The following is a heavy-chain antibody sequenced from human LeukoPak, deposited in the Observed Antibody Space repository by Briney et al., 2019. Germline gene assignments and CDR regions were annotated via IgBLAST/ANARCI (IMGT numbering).Heavy chain of an antibody. V-gene: IGHV1-2*02. CDR3: ARGNSGYDKSFDY. Sequence: ASVKVSCKASGYTFTGDYMHWVRQAPGQGLEWMGWINPNSGGTNYAQKFQGRVTMTRDTSISTAYMELSRLRSDDTAVYYCARGNSGYDKSFDYWGQGTLVTVSS. D-gene: IGHD5-12*01. CDR1: GYTFTGDY. J-gene: IGHJ4*02. CDR2: INPNSGGT.